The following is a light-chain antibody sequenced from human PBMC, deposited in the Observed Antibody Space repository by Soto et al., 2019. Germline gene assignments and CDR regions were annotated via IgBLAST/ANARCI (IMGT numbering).Light chain of an antibody. CDR2: GAS. Sequence: EFVLTQSPGTLSLSPGERASLSCRASQSVSSEKLAWYQQKPGQAPRLLIFGASGRATGIPERFSGSGSGTDFTLTISRLEPEDFAVYYCQQYGSSLPWTFGQGTKVDIK. V-gene: IGKV3-20*01. J-gene: IGKJ1*01. CDR3: QQYGSSLPWT. CDR1: QSVSSEK.